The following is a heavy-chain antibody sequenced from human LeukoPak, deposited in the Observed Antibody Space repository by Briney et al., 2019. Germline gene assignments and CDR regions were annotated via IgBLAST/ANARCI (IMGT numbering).Heavy chain of an antibody. D-gene: IGHD3-22*01. J-gene: IGHJ4*02. Sequence: GGSLRLSCAASGFTFDDYSMHWVRQAPGKGLELVSLITWDGTRTYYADSVKGRFSISRDNSKNSLYLQMNSLRTEDTALYYCTKETTMIVGGQYFDYWGQGTLVTVSS. CDR1: GFTFDDYS. CDR2: ITWDGTRT. CDR3: TKETTMIVGGQYFDY. V-gene: IGHV3-43*01.